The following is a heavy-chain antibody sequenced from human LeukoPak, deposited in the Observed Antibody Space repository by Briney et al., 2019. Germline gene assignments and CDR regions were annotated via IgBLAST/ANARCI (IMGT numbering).Heavy chain of an antibody. V-gene: IGHV4-30-2*01. CDR3: ARADILTGLGSFDY. CDR1: GGSISSGGYS. CDR2: IYHSGST. D-gene: IGHD3-9*01. Sequence: SQTLSLTCAVSGGSISSGGYSWSWIRQPPGKGLEWIGYIYHSGSTYYNPSLKSRVTISVDRFKNQFSLKLSSVTAADTAVYYCARADILTGLGSFDYWGQGTLVTVSS. J-gene: IGHJ4*02.